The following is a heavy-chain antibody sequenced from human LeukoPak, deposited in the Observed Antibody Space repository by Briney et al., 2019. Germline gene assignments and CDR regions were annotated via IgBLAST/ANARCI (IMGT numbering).Heavy chain of an antibody. CDR1: GYTFTSYG. J-gene: IGHJ5*02. CDR3: ARMGGGYGFWSGSDWFDP. Sequence: ASVKVSCKASGYTFTSYGISWVRQAPGQGLEWMGWISAYNGNTNYAQKLQGRVTMTTDTSTSTAYMELRSLRSDDTAVYYCARMGGGYGFWSGSDWFDPWGQGTLVTVSS. D-gene: IGHD3-3*01. CDR2: ISAYNGNT. V-gene: IGHV1-18*01.